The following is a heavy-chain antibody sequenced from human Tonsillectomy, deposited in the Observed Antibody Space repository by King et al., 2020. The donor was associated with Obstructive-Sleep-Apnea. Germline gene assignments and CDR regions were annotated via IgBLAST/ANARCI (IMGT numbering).Heavy chain of an antibody. CDR2: ISYRGYT. Sequence: LQLQESGPGLVKPSETLSLTCAVSGDSISSISSYWGWIRQPPGKGLEWIGGISYRGYTYYNTSLESRVTLSVDTSKNQFSLKLTSVTAADTAVYYCARNQDYTFWPGYRLVGLFWFDPWGQGTLVTVSS. D-gene: IGHD3/OR15-3a*01. CDR3: ARNQDYTFWPGYRLVGLFWFDP. J-gene: IGHJ5*02. CDR1: GDSISSISSY. V-gene: IGHV4-39*07.